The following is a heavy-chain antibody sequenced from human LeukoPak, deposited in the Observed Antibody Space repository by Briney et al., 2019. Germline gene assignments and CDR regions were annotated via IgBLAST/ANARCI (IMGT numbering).Heavy chain of an antibody. V-gene: IGHV4-34*01. D-gene: IGHD3-9*01. CDR2: INHSGST. Sequence: PSETLSLTCAVYGGSFSGYYWSWIRQPPGKGLEWIGEINHSGSTNYNPSLKSRVTISVDTSKNQFSLKLSSVTAADTAVYYCACLRYFDWNYWGQGTLVTVSS. CDR1: GGSFSGYY. J-gene: IGHJ4*02. CDR3: ACLRYFDWNY.